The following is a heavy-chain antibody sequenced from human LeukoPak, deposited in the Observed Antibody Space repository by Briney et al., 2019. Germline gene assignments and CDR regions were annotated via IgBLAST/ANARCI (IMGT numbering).Heavy chain of an antibody. V-gene: IGHV4-59*01. CDR3: ARVSSTVAPWFDP. CDR2: IHNSGSS. J-gene: IGHJ5*02. CDR1: GGSITNYY. D-gene: IGHD5-12*01. Sequence: SETLSLTCTVSGGSITNYYWSWIRQPPGKGLEWIGYIHNSGSSSYNPSLRSRATISMEKAKTQFSLKLTSVTPTDTAVYYCARVSSTVAPWFDPWGQGTLVTVSS.